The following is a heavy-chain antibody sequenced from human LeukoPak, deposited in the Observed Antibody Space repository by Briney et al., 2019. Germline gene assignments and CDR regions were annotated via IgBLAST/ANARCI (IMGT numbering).Heavy chain of an antibody. D-gene: IGHD1-26*01. Sequence: SETLSLTCTVSGGSISTYYWSWIRQPPGKGLEWIGYIYHSGSTKYNPSLKSRVTMSVDTSKNQFSLKLSSVTAADTAVYYCARAIGELRYFDYWGQGTLVTVSS. CDR1: GGSISTYY. CDR2: IYHSGST. V-gene: IGHV4-59*01. CDR3: ARAIGELRYFDY. J-gene: IGHJ4*02.